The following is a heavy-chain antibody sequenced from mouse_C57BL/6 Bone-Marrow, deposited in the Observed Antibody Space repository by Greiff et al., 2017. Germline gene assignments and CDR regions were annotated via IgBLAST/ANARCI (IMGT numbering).Heavy chain of an antibody. CDR2: ISYDGSN. CDR1: GYSITSGYY. Sequence: EVKLVESGPGLVKPSQSLSLTCSVTGYSITSGYYWNWIRQFPGNKLEWMGYISYDGSNNYNPSLKNRISITRDTSKNQFFLKLNSVTTEDTATYYCARDGYSNYFQDYWGQGTTLTVSS. V-gene: IGHV3-6*01. D-gene: IGHD2-5*01. CDR3: ARDGYSNYFQDY. J-gene: IGHJ2*01.